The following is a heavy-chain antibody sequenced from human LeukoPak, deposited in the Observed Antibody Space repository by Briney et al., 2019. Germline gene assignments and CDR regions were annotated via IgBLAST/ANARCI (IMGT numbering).Heavy chain of an antibody. V-gene: IGHV3-30-3*01. CDR3: ASGGHLDW. CDR1: GFTFCRYA. CDR2: ISYDGSNK. Sequence: RGALTLSCAASGFTFCRYAMHRVGQAPREGLEGVAVISYDGSNKYYPGSVTGPFNISIGNSKNTLYLQMNSLTAEDTCVYYCASGGHLDWWGQGALVTVAS. D-gene: IGHD3-16*01. J-gene: IGHJ4*02.